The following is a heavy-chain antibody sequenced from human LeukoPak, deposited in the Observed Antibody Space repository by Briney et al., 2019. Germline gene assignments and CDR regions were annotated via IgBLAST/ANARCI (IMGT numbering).Heavy chain of an antibody. V-gene: IGHV3-15*01. J-gene: IGHJ4*02. D-gene: IGHD2-15*01. CDR1: GFTFSNAW. CDR3: TVDIVVVVAATPVVDY. Sequence: GGSLRLSCAASGFTFSNAWMSWVRQAPGKGLEWVGRIKSKTDGGTTDYAAPMKGRFTISRDDSKNTLYLQMNSLKTEDTAVYYCTVDIVVVVAATPVVDYWGQGTLVTVSS. CDR2: IKSKTDGGTT.